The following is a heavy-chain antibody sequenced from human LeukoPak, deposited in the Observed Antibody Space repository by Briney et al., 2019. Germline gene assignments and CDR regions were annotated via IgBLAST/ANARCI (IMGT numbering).Heavy chain of an antibody. V-gene: IGHV3-11*01. CDR3: TTLRTSGWYQDS. Sequence: GGSLRLSCAVSGFTFSDYYMSWIRQAPGEGLEWVSYISSSGITIYYADSAKGRFTVSRDNAKDSLYLQMNSLRAEDTAVYYCTTLRTSGWYQDSWGQGTLVTVSS. D-gene: IGHD6-19*01. J-gene: IGHJ4*02. CDR1: GFTFSDYY. CDR2: ISSSGITI.